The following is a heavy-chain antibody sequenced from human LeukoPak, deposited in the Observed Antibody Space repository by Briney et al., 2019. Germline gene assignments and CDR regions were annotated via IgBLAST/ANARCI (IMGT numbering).Heavy chain of an antibody. CDR3: ARDRGYSGYVTDAFDI. CDR2: INAGNGNT. J-gene: IGHJ3*02. D-gene: IGHD5-12*01. CDR1: GYTFTSYA. V-gene: IGHV1-3*01. Sequence: GASVKVSCKASGYTFTSYAMHWVRQAPGQRLEWMGWINAGNGNTKYSQKFQGRATITRDTFASTAYMELSSLRSEDTAVYYCARDRGYSGYVTDAFDIWGQGTMVTVSS.